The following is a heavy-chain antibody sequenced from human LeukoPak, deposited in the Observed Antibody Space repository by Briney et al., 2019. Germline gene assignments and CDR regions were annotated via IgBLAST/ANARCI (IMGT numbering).Heavy chain of an antibody. CDR2: INHSGST. Sequence: PSETLSLTCTVSGGSISNYYWNWIRQPPGKGLEWIGEINHSGSTNYNPSLKSRVTISVDTSKNQFSLKLSSVTAADTAVYYCARGGYYGSGNDFRFDPWGQGTLVTVSS. V-gene: IGHV4-34*01. CDR1: GGSISNYY. CDR3: ARGGYYGSGNDFRFDP. J-gene: IGHJ5*02. D-gene: IGHD3-10*01.